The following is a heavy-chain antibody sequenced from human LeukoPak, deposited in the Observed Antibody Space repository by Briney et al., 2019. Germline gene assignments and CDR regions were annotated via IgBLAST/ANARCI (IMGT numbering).Heavy chain of an antibody. CDR3: ARAGGKSEYFQH. J-gene: IGHJ1*01. V-gene: IGHV3-66*01. Sequence: GGSLRLSCAASGFTVSSNYMSWVRQAPGKGLEWVSVIYSGGSTYYADSVKGRFTISRDNAKNTLYLQMNSLRAEDTAVYYCARAGGKSEYFQHWGQGTLVTVSS. CDR1: GFTVSSNY. CDR2: IYSGGST. D-gene: IGHD4-23*01.